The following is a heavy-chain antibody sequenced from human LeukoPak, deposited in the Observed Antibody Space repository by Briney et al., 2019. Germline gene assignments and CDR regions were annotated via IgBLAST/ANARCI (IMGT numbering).Heavy chain of an antibody. CDR2: IYYSGST. J-gene: IGHJ4*02. D-gene: IGHD2-15*01. Sequence: PSETLSLTYTVSGDSISGYYWSWIRQPPGKGLEWIGYIYYSGSTNYNPSLKSRVTISVDTSKNQFSLSLSSVTAADTAVYFCARGAVLAPFDSWGQGTLVTVSS. CDR3: ARGAVLAPFDS. CDR1: GDSISGYY. V-gene: IGHV4-59*01.